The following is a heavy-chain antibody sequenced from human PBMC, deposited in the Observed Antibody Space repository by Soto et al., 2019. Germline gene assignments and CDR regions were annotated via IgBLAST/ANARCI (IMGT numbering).Heavy chain of an antibody. D-gene: IGHD6-19*01. CDR2: IFYSGVT. Sequence: PSATXSLTCTFSVVSISGYYFTWIRQPPGKGLEWIGYIFYSGVTNYNPSLKSRVTLSVDTSKNQFSLKLRSVTAADTAVYYCERVGSSGWYTEYWGRGTLVTVYS. CDR1: VVSISGYY. CDR3: ERVGSSGWYTEY. J-gene: IGHJ4*02. V-gene: IGHV4-59*01.